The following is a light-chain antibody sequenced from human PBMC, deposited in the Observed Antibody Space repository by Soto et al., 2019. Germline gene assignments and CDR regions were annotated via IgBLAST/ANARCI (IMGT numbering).Light chain of an antibody. CDR1: QSVNSDY. CDR2: GAS. V-gene: IGKV3-20*01. J-gene: IGKJ5*01. CDR3: QQFDDSVT. Sequence: EIVLTQSPGTLSLSPGERATLSCRASQSVNSDYLAWFQQKPGQAPRLLIYGASTRTTGIPDRFSGSGSGTDFTLTIGRLEPGDFAVYYCQQFDDSVTFGQGTRLEIK.